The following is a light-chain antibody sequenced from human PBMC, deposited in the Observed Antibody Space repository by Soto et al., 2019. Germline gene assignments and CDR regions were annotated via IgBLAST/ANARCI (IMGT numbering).Light chain of an antibody. CDR3: CSDGCSPTLYV. CDR2: EVK. V-gene: IGLV2-23*02. CDR1: SRDVGSYDL. J-gene: IGLJ1*01. Sequence: QSVLTQPASVSGSLGQSITISCTGTSRDVGSYDLVSWYQQHPGKVPKFLIYEVKKRPSGVSDRFSGSKSGNTATLTISGLLAEDESDDYSCSDGCSPTLYVVGSGTNV.